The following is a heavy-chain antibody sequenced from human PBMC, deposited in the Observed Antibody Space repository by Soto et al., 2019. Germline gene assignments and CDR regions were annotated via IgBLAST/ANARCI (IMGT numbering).Heavy chain of an antibody. CDR2: IYYSGST. CDR1: GGSISSYY. J-gene: IGHJ4*02. D-gene: IGHD3-3*01. CDR3: AGTKIRFWRGNYFDY. V-gene: IGHV4-59*01. Sequence: SETLSLTCTVSGGSISSYYWSWIRQPPGKGLEWIGYIYYSGSTNYNPSLKSRVTISVDTSKNQFSLKLSSVTAADTAVYYCAGTKIRFWRGNYFDYWGQGTLVTVSS.